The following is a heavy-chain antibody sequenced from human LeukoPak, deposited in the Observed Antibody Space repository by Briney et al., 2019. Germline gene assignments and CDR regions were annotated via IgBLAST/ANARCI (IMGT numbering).Heavy chain of an antibody. Sequence: ASVKVSCKVSGYTLTELSMHWVRQAPGKGLEWMGGFDPEDGETIYAQKFQGRVTMTEDTSTDTAYMELRSLRSDDTAVYYCARRYYDSSGFFDYWGQGTLVTVSS. CDR3: ARRYYDSSGFFDY. V-gene: IGHV1-24*01. D-gene: IGHD3-22*01. CDR1: GYTLTELS. CDR2: FDPEDGET. J-gene: IGHJ4*02.